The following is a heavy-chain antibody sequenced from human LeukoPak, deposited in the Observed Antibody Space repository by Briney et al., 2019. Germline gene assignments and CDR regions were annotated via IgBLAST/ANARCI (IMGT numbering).Heavy chain of an antibody. Sequence: ASETLSLTCAVYGGSFSGYYWSWIRQPPGKGLEWIGEINHSGITNYNSSLKSRVTISVDTSKNQFSLKLSSVTAADTAVYYCARHFARGPDPSEWLLRNYYYYMDVWGKGTTVTVSS. CDR2: INHSGIT. J-gene: IGHJ6*03. CDR1: GGSFSGYY. V-gene: IGHV4-34*01. D-gene: IGHD3-3*01. CDR3: ARHFARGPDPSEWLLRNYYYYMDV.